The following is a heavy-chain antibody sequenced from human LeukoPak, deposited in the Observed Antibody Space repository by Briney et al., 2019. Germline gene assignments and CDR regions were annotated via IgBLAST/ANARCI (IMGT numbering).Heavy chain of an antibody. Sequence: SQTLSLTCTVSGGSISSGGYYWSWIRQHPGKGLEWIGYIYYSGSTYYNPSLKSRVTISVDTSKNQFSLKLSSVTAADTAVYYCARDVEGAAAFGYWGQGTLVTVSS. D-gene: IGHD6-13*01. CDR1: GGSISSGGYY. J-gene: IGHJ4*02. V-gene: IGHV4-31*03. CDR2: IYYSGST. CDR3: ARDVEGAAAFGY.